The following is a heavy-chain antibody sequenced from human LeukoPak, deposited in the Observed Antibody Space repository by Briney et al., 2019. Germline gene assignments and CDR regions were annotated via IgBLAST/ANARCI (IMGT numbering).Heavy chain of an antibody. V-gene: IGHV4-59*08. D-gene: IGHD6-13*01. CDR3: ARPDVYSSSWTDYYYYMDV. J-gene: IGHJ6*03. Sequence: PSETLSLTCTVSAGSISSYYWSCIRQPPGKGLEWIGYIYYSGSTNYNPSLKSRVTISVDTSKNQFSLKLSSVTAADTAVYYCARPDVYSSSWTDYYYYMDVWGKGTTVTVSS. CDR1: AGSISSYY. CDR2: IYYSGST.